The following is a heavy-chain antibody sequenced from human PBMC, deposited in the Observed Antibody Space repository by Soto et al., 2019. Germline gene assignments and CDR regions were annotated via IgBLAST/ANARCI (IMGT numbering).Heavy chain of an antibody. Sequence: SETLSLTCAVSGDSMSSSDYYWGWIRQPPGKGLEWIGSIYYSGSTYYNPSLQSRVAISVDTSKNQFSLKLKSVTAADTAIYYCARRTVNIRTFYSGLKAHCFDYWGQGAPVPVSS. J-gene: IGHJ4*02. CDR1: GDSMSSSDYY. D-gene: IGHD6-19*01. CDR2: IYYSGST. V-gene: IGHV4-39*01. CDR3: ARRTVNIRTFYSGLKAHCFDY.